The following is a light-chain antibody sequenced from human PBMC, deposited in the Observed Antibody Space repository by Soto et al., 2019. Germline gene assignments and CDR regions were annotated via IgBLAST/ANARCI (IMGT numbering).Light chain of an antibody. J-gene: IGKJ1*01. V-gene: IGKV1-12*01. CDR1: QDINSR. CDR3: LQVANFPRT. Sequence: DIQMTQSPSSVSASVGDTVTITCRASQDINSRLAWFQQLPGRPPKYVIQAATMLQSGFPSRFAGSGSGRDFTLTIHTLQPEDSATYYCLQVANFPRTFGQGTEVE. CDR2: AAT.